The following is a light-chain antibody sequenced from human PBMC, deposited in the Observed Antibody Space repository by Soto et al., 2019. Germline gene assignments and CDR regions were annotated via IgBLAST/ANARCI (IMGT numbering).Light chain of an antibody. V-gene: IGLV2-11*01. Sequence: QSALTQPRSVSGSPGQSVTISCTGTSSDVGGYNYVSWYQQHPGKAPKLMIYDVSKRPSGVPDRFSGSKSGNAASLTISGLQVEVEAVYSCCSYAGTYTFEVYVFGTGTKVPAL. CDR2: DVS. CDR3: CSYAGTYTFEVYV. CDR1: SSDVGGYNY. J-gene: IGLJ1*01.